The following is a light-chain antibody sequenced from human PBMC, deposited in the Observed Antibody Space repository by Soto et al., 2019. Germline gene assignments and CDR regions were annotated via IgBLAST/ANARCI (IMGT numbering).Light chain of an antibody. Sequence: QPVLTQPASVSGSPGQSITISCTGTSSDIGSYNYVSWYQQHPGRAPKVMIYGVTVRPSGVSNRFSGSKSGNTASLTISGLQPEDEADYYCSSYTSSITRIVFGSGTKLTVL. J-gene: IGLJ1*01. CDR3: SSYTSSITRIV. CDR1: SSDIGSYNY. V-gene: IGLV2-14*01. CDR2: GVT.